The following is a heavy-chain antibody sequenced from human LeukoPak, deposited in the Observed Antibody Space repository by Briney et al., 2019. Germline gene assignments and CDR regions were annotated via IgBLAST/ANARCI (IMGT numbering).Heavy chain of an antibody. CDR1: GYTFTCYY. V-gene: IGHV1-2*06. Sequence: ASVEVSCKASGYTFTCYYMHWVRQAPGQGLEWMGRINPNSGGTNYAQQFQGRVTMTRDTSISTAYMELSRLRSDDTAVYYCAKGGSYSADYFDYWGQGTLVTVSS. CDR2: INPNSGGT. CDR3: AKGGSYSADYFDY. J-gene: IGHJ4*02. D-gene: IGHD1-26*01.